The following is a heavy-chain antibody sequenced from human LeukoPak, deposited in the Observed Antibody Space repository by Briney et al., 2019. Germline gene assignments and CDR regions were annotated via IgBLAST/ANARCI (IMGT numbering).Heavy chain of an antibody. J-gene: IGHJ5*02. Sequence: SETLSLTCAVYGGSFSGYCWSWIRQPPGKGLEWIGEINHSGSSNYNPSLKSRVTISVDTSENQFSLKLTSLTAADAAVYYCARRPNWGSGHGFDPWGQGTLVTVSS. CDR3: ARRPNWGSGHGFDP. D-gene: IGHD6-25*01. CDR2: INHSGSS. CDR1: GGSFSGYC. V-gene: IGHV4-34*01.